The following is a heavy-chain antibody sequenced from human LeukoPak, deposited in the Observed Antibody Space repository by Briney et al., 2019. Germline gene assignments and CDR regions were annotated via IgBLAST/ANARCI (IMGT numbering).Heavy chain of an antibody. Sequence: GESLKISCKASGYTFTSYYMHWVRQAPGQGLEWMGIINPSGGSTSYAQKFQGRVTMTRDMSTSTGYMELSSLRSEDTAVYYCAREGLYSSSSSAIYYYYYYMDVWGKGTTVTVSS. V-gene: IGHV1-46*01. CDR2: INPSGGST. J-gene: IGHJ6*03. CDR3: AREGLYSSSSSAIYYYYYYMDV. D-gene: IGHD6-6*01. CDR1: GYTFTSYY.